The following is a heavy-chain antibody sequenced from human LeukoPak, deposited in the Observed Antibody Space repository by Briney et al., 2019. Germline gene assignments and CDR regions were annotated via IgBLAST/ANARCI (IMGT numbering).Heavy chain of an antibody. V-gene: IGHV1-69*02. CDR2: IIPILGIA. J-gene: IGHJ3*02. CDR3: ARTRAMVTWMAFDI. Sequence: ASVKVSCKASGGTFSSYTISWGRQAPGQGLEWVGRIIPILGIANYAQKFQGRVTITADKSTSTAYMELSSLRSEDTAVYYCARTRAMVTWMAFDIWGQGTMVTVSS. CDR1: GGTFSSYT. D-gene: IGHD5-18*01.